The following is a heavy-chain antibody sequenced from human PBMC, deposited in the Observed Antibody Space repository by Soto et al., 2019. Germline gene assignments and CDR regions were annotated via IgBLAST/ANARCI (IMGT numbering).Heavy chain of an antibody. CDR2: INAGNGNT. CDR3: ARDSAVTTLHYFDY. Sequence: QVQLVQSGAEVKKPEASVKVSCKASGYTFTTYAMHWVRQAPGQRLEWMGWINAGNGNTKYSPKFQGRDTLTRDTSASTAYIELSSLRSEDTAVYYCARDSAVTTLHYFDYWGQGTLVTVSS. J-gene: IGHJ4*02. V-gene: IGHV1-3*01. CDR1: GYTFTTYA. D-gene: IGHD4-17*01.